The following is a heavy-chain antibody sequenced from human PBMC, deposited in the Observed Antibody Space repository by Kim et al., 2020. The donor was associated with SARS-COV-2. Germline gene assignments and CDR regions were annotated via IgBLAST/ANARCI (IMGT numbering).Heavy chain of an antibody. CDR2: ISYDGSNK. D-gene: IGHD6-13*01. CDR1: GFTFSSYA. CDR3: ARDAPGIAAAGRFDY. J-gene: IGHJ4*02. Sequence: GGSLRLSCAASGFTFSSYAMHWVRQAPGKGLEWVAVISYDGSNKYYADSVKGRFTISRDNSKNTLYLQMNILRAEDTAVYYCARDAPGIAAAGRFDYWGQGTLVTVSS. V-gene: IGHV3-30*04.